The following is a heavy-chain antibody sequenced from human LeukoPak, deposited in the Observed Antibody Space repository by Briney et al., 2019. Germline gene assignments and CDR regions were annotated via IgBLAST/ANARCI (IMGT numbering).Heavy chain of an antibody. J-gene: IGHJ3*01. CDR3: ARQAVARPFDL. Sequence: GGSQRLSCAASGFTFSSYAMHWVRQAPGKGLEWVAVISYDGSNKYYADSVKGRFTISRDNSKNTLYLQMNSLRAEDTAVYYCARQAVARPFDLWGQGTMVAVSS. CDR1: GFTFSSYA. CDR2: ISYDGSNK. V-gene: IGHV3-30*04.